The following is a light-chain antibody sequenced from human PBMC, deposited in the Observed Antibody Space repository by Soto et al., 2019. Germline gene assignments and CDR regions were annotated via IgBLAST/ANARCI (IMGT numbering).Light chain of an antibody. Sequence: EVVLTQSPGTLSLSPGDRATLSCRASQSVSSTYLAWYQQRPDQAPRLLIYSSSSRASGIPDRFSGSGSGTDFTLTISRLEPEDFAVYYCQQYRTSPPTWTFGQGTKV. CDR2: SSS. CDR1: QSVSSTY. V-gene: IGKV3-20*01. CDR3: QQYRTSPPTWT. J-gene: IGKJ1*01.